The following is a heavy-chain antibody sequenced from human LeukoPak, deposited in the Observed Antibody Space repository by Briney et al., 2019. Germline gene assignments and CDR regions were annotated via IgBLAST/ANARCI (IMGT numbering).Heavy chain of an antibody. V-gene: IGHV1-58*02. D-gene: IGHD3-10*01. CDR3: AADLEMQLWFGVGYGMDV. Sequence: GASVKVSCKTSGFTFTSSAMQWVRQARGQRLAWIGWIVVGSGNTKYAQKFQERVAITRDTSTSTAYMELSSLRSEDTAVYYCAADLEMQLWFGVGYGMDVWGQGTTVTVSS. J-gene: IGHJ6*01. CDR1: GFTFTSSA. CDR2: IVVGSGNT.